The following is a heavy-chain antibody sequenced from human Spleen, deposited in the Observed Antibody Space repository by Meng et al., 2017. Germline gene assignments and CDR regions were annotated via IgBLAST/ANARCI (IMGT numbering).Heavy chain of an antibody. CDR3: ARGPTTMAHDFDY. CDR2: IYDSGNT. D-gene: IGHD4-11*01. Sequence: LQESGPGLVKPSGTLSLTCAVPGGFTVRTNWWSWVRQTPGKGLEWIGEIYDSGNTNYNPSLKSRVTISVDTSQNNLSLKLSSVTAADSAVYYCARGPTTMAHDFDYWGQGTLVTVSS. V-gene: IGHV4-4*02. J-gene: IGHJ4*02. CDR1: GGFTVRTNW.